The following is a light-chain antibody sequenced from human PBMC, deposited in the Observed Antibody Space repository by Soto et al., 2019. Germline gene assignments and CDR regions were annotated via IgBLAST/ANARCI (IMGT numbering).Light chain of an antibody. Sequence: EIVMTQSPATLSVSPGERATLSCRASQSVSSNLAWYQQKPGQAPRLLIYGASTRATGIPARFSGSGSGTEFTLTISSLQYEDFAVYYCQQYNNWPQTFGQGTKVGIK. CDR3: QQYNNWPQT. J-gene: IGKJ1*01. CDR1: QSVSSN. CDR2: GAS. V-gene: IGKV3-15*01.